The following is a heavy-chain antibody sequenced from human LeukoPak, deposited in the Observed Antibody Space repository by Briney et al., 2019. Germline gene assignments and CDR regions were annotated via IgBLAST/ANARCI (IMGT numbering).Heavy chain of an antibody. J-gene: IGHJ4*02. CDR1: GFTFSSYS. D-gene: IGHD3-10*01. V-gene: IGHV3-21*04. Sequence: GGSLRLSCAASGFTFSSYSMNWVRQAPGKGLEWVSSISSSSSYIYYADSVKGRFTISRDNAKNSLYLQMNSLRAEDTAVYYCARDRPGMVRGVDYFEYWGQGTLVTVSS. CDR2: ISSSSSYI. CDR3: ARDRPGMVRGVDYFEY.